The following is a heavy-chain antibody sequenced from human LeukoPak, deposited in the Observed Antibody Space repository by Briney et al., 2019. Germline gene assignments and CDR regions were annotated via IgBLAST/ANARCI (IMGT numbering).Heavy chain of an antibody. D-gene: IGHD6-13*01. J-gene: IGHJ4*02. Sequence: GGSLRLSCAASDFTFSSHWMYWVRQAPGKGLVWVARLSGVGGTTRHADSVKGRFTISRDNAKNTLYLQMNSLGVEDTALYYCARGIASSRSVAIDLWGQGTLVAVSS. CDR1: DFTFSSHW. CDR2: LSGVGGTT. CDR3: ARGIASSRSVAIDL. V-gene: IGHV3-74*01.